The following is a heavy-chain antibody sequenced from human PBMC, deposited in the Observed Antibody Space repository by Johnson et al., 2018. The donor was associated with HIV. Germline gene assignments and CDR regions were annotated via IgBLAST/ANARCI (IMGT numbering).Heavy chain of an antibody. D-gene: IGHD6-13*01. CDR1: GFTFDDYG. CDR2: IHQDGSEK. V-gene: IGHV3-7*02. CDR3: AGLPPGIARRAFDI. J-gene: IGHJ3*02. Sequence: VQLVESGGDLVQPGGSLRLSCAASGFTFDDYGMHWVRQAPGQGPELVANIHQDGSEKNYADSVKGRFTISRDNAKHTLYLQMNSLRAEDTAVYYCAGLPPGIARRAFDIWGQGTMVTVSS.